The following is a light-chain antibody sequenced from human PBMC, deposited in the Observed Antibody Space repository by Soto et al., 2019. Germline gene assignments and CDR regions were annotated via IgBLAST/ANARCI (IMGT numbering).Light chain of an antibody. J-gene: IGLJ2*01. CDR3: CSYAGSSVA. Sequence: QSALTQPASVSGSPGQSITISCTGNSSDVGSYNLVSWYQQHPGKAPKLMIYEGSKRPSGVSNRFSGSKSGNTASLTISGVQAEAEAEYYCCSYAGSSVAFGGGTKLTVL. CDR2: EGS. V-gene: IGLV2-23*01. CDR1: SSDVGSYNL.